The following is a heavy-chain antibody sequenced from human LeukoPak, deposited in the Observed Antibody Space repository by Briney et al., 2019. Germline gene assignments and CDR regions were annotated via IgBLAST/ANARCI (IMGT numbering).Heavy chain of an antibody. D-gene: IGHD3-22*01. J-gene: IGHJ3*02. Sequence: SVKVSCKASGGTFSSYAISWVRQAPGQGLEWMGRIIPIFGTANYAQKFQGRVTITTDESTSTAYMELSSLRSEDTAVYYCARDYYDSSGPPPRAFDIWGQGTMVTVSS. V-gene: IGHV1-69*05. CDR1: GGTFSSYA. CDR2: IIPIFGTA. CDR3: ARDYYDSSGPPPRAFDI.